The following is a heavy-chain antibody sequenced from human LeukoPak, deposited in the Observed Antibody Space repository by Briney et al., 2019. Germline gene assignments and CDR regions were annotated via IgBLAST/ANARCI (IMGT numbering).Heavy chain of an antibody. CDR1: GGSISSYY. CDR2: IYYSGST. D-gene: IGHD6-19*01. CDR3: ARDETYSSDWQSNHYYYYMDV. Sequence: PSETLSLTCTVSGGSISSYYWSWIRQPPGKGLEWIGYIYYSGSTNYNPSLKSRVTIPVDTSKNQFSLKLSSVTATDTAVYYCARDETYSSDWQSNHYYYYMDVWGKGTTVTVSS. V-gene: IGHV4-59*12. J-gene: IGHJ6*03.